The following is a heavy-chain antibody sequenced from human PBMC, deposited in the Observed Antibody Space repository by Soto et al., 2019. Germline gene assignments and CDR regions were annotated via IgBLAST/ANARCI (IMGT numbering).Heavy chain of an antibody. CDR3: SRFGAYGSH. CDR1: GYTFTSYG. Sequence: QVQLVQSGPELKKPGASVKVSCKASGYTFTSYGISWVRQAPGQGLEWMGRINANKGDTDYRQKFQGRITMTADASTDTVYMDLRNLTTDDTGVYYCSRFGAYGSHWGQGTQITVSS. D-gene: IGHD1-26*01. V-gene: IGHV1-18*04. CDR2: INANKGDT. J-gene: IGHJ4*02.